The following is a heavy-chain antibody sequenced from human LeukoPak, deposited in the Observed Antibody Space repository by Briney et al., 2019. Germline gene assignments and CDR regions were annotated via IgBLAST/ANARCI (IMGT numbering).Heavy chain of an antibody. CDR3: ARVPAITFGGVIVPPLPYYFDY. J-gene: IGHJ4*02. V-gene: IGHV1-2*02. CDR1: GYTFTGYY. CDR2: INPNSGGT. D-gene: IGHD3-16*02. Sequence: ASVKVSCKASGYTFTGYYMHWVRQAPGQGLEWMGWINPNSGGTNYAQKFQGRVTMTRDTSIRTAYMELSRLRSDDTAVYYCARVPAITFGGVIVPPLPYYFDYWGQGTLVTVSS.